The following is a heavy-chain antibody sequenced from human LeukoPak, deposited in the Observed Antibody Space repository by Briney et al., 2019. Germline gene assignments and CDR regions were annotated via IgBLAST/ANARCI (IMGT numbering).Heavy chain of an antibody. J-gene: IGHJ4*02. CDR1: GYTFTSYY. CDR3: TRDGDGYNNGY. V-gene: IGHV1-2*02. Sequence: ASVKVSCKASGYTFTSYYMHWVRQAPGQGLEWMGWINPNSGATNYAQKLQGRVTMTRDTSIRTAYMELSSPRSDDTAVYFCTRDGDGYNNGYWGQGTLVTVSS. CDR2: INPNSGAT. D-gene: IGHD5-24*01.